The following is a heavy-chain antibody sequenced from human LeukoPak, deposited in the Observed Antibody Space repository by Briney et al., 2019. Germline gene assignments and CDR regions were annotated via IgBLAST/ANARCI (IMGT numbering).Heavy chain of an antibody. CDR2: IYPGDSDT. Sequence: GESLKVSCKGSGYSFTSYWIGWVRQMPGKGLEWMGIIYPGDSDTRYSPSFQGQVTISADTSISTAYLQWSSLKASDTAMYYCARPKSPYYYDSSGYWDDAFDIWGQGTMVTVSS. CDR3: ARPKSPYYYDSSGYWDDAFDI. CDR1: GYSFTSYW. D-gene: IGHD3-22*01. V-gene: IGHV5-51*01. J-gene: IGHJ3*02.